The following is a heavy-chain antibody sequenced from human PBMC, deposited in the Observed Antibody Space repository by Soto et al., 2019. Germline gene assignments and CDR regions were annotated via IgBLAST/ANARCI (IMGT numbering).Heavy chain of an antibody. Sequence: SETLSLTCAVYGGSFSGYYWSWIRQPPGKGLEWIGEINHSGSTNYNPALKSRVTISVDTSKNQFSLKLSSVTAADTAVYYCARGGGITGTTDYYYGMDVWGQGTTVTVSS. D-gene: IGHD1-7*01. J-gene: IGHJ6*02. V-gene: IGHV4-34*01. CDR3: ARGGGITGTTDYYYGMDV. CDR1: GGSFSGYY. CDR2: INHSGST.